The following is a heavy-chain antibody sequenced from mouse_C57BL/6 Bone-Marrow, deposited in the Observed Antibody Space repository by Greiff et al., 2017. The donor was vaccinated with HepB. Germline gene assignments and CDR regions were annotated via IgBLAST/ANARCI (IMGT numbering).Heavy chain of an antibody. CDR3: TYYGSSYHWYFEV. V-gene: IGHV5-9-1*02. Sequence: EVKLVESGEGLVKPGGSLKLSCAASGFTFSSYAMSWVRQTPEKRLEWVAYISSGGDYIYYADTVKGRFTISRDNARNTLYLQMSSLKSEDTAMYYCTYYGSSYHWYFEVWGTGTTVTVSS. CDR2: ISSGGDYI. D-gene: IGHD1-1*01. CDR1: GFTFSSYA. J-gene: IGHJ1*03.